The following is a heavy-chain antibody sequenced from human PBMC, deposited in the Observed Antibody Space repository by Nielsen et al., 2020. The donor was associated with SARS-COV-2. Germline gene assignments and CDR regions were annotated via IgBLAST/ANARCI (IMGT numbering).Heavy chain of an antibody. J-gene: IGHJ4*02. V-gene: IGHV3-9*01. CDR1: GFTFDDYA. Sequence: GGSLRLSCAASGFTFDDYAMHWVRQAPGKGLEWVSGISWNSGSIGYADSVKGRFTISRDNAKNSLYLQMNSLRAEDTALYYCAKWGGIDYYDSSGYLDYWGQGTLVTVSS. CDR2: ISWNSGSI. CDR3: AKWGGIDYYDSSGYLDY. D-gene: IGHD3-22*01.